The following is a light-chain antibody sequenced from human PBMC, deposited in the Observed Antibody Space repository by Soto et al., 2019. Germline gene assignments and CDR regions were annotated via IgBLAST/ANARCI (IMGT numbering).Light chain of an antibody. J-gene: IGKJ4*01. Sequence: EIVLTQSPGTLPLSPGERATLCCMASQSVSSSYLAWYQQKPGQAPRLLIYGASSRATGIPDRFSGSGSGTDFTLTISRLEPEDFAVYYCQQYGSSPLTFGGGTKVDIK. V-gene: IGKV3-20*01. CDR3: QQYGSSPLT. CDR2: GAS. CDR1: QSVSSSY.